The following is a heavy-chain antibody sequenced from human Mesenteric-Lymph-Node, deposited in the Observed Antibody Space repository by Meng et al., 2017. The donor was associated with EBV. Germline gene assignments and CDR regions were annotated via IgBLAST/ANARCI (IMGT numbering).Heavy chain of an antibody. V-gene: IGHV2-5*02. CDR1: AFSLSSIGG. Sequence: QINLKESDPVLVKPTETLTRTCTFSAFSLSSIGGVAWNRQPPGKALEWLALIYWDVDDRYSPSLNSRLTITKDTSKNQVVITMTNMAPVDTATYYCVHTPTRTYFLGDYWGQGILVTVSS. CDR3: VHTPTRTYFLGDY. CDR2: IYWDVDD. D-gene: IGHD1-26*01. J-gene: IGHJ4*02.